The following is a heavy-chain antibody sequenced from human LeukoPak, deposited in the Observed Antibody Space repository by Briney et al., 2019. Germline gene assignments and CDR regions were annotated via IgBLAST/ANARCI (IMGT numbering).Heavy chain of an antibody. J-gene: IGHJ4*02. CDR1: GFTFGDYY. V-gene: IGHV3-11*01. Sequence: GGSLRLSCATSGFTFGDYYMSWIRQAPGKGLEWVSYISNSASTIYYADSVKGRFTISRDNAKNSLYLQMNSLTAEDTAVYYCAKRYYYGSGSFDYWGQGTLVTVSS. CDR3: AKRYYYGSGSFDY. CDR2: ISNSASTI. D-gene: IGHD3-10*01.